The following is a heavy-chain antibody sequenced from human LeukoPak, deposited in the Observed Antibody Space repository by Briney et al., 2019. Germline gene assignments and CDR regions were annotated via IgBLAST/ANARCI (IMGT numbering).Heavy chain of an antibody. V-gene: IGHV4-59*01. D-gene: IGHD6-6*01. J-gene: IGHJ6*03. CDR3: ARGMSLRSIAARPDYYYYMDV. CDR2: IYYSGST. CDR1: GGSISSYY. Sequence: EPSETLSLTCAVSGGSISSYYWSWIRQPPGKGLEWLGYIYYSGSTSYNPSLKSRVTISVDTSKNQFSLKLSSVTAPDAVVYFCARGMSLRSIAARPDYYYYMDVWGKGTTVTVSS.